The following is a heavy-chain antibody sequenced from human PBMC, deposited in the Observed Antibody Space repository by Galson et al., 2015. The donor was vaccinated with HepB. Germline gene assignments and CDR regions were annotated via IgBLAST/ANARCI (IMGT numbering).Heavy chain of an antibody. CDR2: ISGRGGNT. J-gene: IGHJ4*02. D-gene: IGHD3-3*01. V-gene: IGHV3-23*01. CDR3: AKAFNYDFWNAYLDY. CDR1: GCTFSSNA. Sequence: SVRLSCTASGCTFSSNAMTWVRLAPGQGLEWVSAISGRGGNTYYADSLKGRFSISRDNSRNTPSLQLNSLRAEDTALYYCAKAFNYDFWNAYLDYWGQGTLVTVSS.